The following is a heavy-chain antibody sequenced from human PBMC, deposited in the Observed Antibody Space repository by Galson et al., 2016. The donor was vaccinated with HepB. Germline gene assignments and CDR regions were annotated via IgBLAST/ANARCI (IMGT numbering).Heavy chain of an antibody. D-gene: IGHD2/OR15-2a*01. CDR3: ARDRGYFGSAFDY. J-gene: IGHJ4*02. CDR2: TGVDGGPT. CDR1: GFTFSRHS. Sequence: SLRLSCAASGFTFSRHSMSWVRQAPGKGLEWVSGTGVDGGPTFYAESVKGRFIISKDMSKNTLSLQVNSLRADDTAVYYCARDRGYFGSAFDYWGLGTLVTVAS. V-gene: IGHV3-23*01.